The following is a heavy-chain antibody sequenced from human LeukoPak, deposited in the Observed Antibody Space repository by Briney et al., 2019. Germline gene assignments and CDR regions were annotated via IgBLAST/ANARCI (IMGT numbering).Heavy chain of an antibody. CDR3: ARHVYDFWSGYQYMDV. CDR2: IYTSGST. J-gene: IGHJ6*03. Sequence: SETLSLTCTVSGGSISSYYWSWIRQPPGKGLEWIGYIYTSGSTNYNPSLRVRITISVDTSKNQFSLKLSSVTAADTAVYYCARHVYDFWSGYQYMDVWGKGTTVTVSS. CDR1: GGSISSYY. V-gene: IGHV4-4*09. D-gene: IGHD3-3*01.